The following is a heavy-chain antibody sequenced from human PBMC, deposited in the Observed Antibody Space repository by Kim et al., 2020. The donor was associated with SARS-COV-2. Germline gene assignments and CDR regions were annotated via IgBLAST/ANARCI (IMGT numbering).Heavy chain of an antibody. CDR3: ASGRGNYGEIEY. CDR1: GITVSDHY. D-gene: IGHD3-10*01. Sequence: GGSLRLSCAASGITVSDHYMSWIRQAPGKGLEWVSYITSGSAISDADSVKGRFTISRDNAENSLFLQMNSLRAEDTAVYYCASGRGNYGEIEYWGQGTLVTVSS. CDR2: ITSGSAI. J-gene: IGHJ4*02. V-gene: IGHV3-11*04.